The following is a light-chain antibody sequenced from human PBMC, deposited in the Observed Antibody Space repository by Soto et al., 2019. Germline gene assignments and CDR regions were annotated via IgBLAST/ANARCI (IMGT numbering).Light chain of an antibody. CDR3: QQYDSYPVT. V-gene: IGKV1-5*03. Sequence: DIQMTQSPSTLSASVGDRVTITCRASQSVSTWLSWYQQKAGKAPKLLIYKASSLEGGVPSRFIGSGSGTEFTLTISSLQPDDFATYYCQQYDSYPVTFGQGTKLEIK. CDR2: KAS. J-gene: IGKJ2*01. CDR1: QSVSTW.